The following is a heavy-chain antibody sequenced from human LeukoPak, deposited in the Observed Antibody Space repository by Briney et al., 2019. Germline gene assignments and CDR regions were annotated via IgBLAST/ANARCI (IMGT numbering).Heavy chain of an antibody. CDR2: MNPSSGST. CDR3: ARDLNSYGYSYDS. D-gene: IGHD5-18*01. V-gene: IGHV1-46*01. J-gene: IGHJ4*02. Sequence: ASVKVSCKASGYTFTSYGISWVRQAPGQGLEWMGIMNPSSGSTSYAQKFQGRVTMTRDKSTSTVYMELRGLRFEDTAMYYCARDLNSYGYSYDSWGQGTLVTVSS. CDR1: GYTFTSYG.